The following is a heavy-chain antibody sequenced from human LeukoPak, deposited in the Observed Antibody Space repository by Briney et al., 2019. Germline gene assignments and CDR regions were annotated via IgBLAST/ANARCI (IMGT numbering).Heavy chain of an antibody. Sequence: GGSLRLSCAASGFTFSSHWMHWVRQAPGKGLVWVSRINSDGSSTTYADPVKGRFTISRDNAKNTLYLQMNSLRAEDTAVYYCARVTSNAFDIWGQGTMVTVSS. CDR2: INSDGSST. CDR3: ARVTSNAFDI. J-gene: IGHJ3*02. V-gene: IGHV3-74*01. CDR1: GFTFSSHW.